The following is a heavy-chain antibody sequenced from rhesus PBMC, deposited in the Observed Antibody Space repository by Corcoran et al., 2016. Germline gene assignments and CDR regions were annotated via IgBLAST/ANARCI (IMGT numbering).Heavy chain of an antibody. J-gene: IGHJ4*01. Sequence: QVQLQESGPGLVKPSETLSLPCAVSGGSLSGYYWSWLPHPPGDGMVWIGNIDGNIAGTNYNPSLKSRVTSSKDTSKNQFSLKLSSVTAADTALYYCARSSGNYIGYYFDYWGQGVLVTVSS. D-gene: IGHD1-44*01. CDR1: GGSLSGYY. V-gene: IGHV4-81*01. CDR3: ARSSGNYIGYYFDY. CDR2: IDGNIAGT.